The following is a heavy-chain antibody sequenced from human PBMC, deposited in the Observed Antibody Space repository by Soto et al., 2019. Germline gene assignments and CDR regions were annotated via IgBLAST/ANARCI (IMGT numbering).Heavy chain of an antibody. Sequence: EVQLLESGGDLVQPGGSLRLSCAASGFTFSSYAMSWVRQAPGKGLEWVSAIGGSGGTTYSADSVKGQFTISRDSYKNTLYLQMNSMRVEDTAVYYCAKDRCSGTICYDGFYIWGQGTMGNGSS. J-gene: IGHJ3*02. CDR1: GFTFSSYA. CDR3: AKDRCSGTICYDGFYI. V-gene: IGHV3-23*01. CDR2: IGGSGGTT. D-gene: IGHD2-2*01.